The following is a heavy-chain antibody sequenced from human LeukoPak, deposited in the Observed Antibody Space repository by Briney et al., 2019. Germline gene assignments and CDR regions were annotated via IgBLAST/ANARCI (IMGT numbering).Heavy chain of an antibody. CDR3: ARDIVLMDYYYYGMDV. J-gene: IGHJ6*02. CDR2: ISSSSSTI. Sequence: PGGSLRLSCAASGFTFSSYSMSWVRQAPGKGLEWVSYISSSSSTIYYADSVKGRFTISRDNAKNSLYLQMNSLRAEDTAVYYCARDIVLMDYYYYGMDVWGQGTTVTVSS. CDR1: GFTFSSYS. D-gene: IGHD2-8*01. V-gene: IGHV3-48*01.